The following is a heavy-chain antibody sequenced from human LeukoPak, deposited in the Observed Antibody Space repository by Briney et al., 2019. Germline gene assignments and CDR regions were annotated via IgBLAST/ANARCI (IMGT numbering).Heavy chain of an antibody. Sequence: ASVKVSCKASGYTFTGYYMHWVRQAPGQGLEWMGWINPNSGGTNYAQKFQGRVTMTRDTSIGTAYMELSRLRSDDTAVYYCARGPPNYYDSSGYLRYYYYYGMDVWGQGTTVTVSS. J-gene: IGHJ6*02. CDR2: INPNSGGT. CDR3: ARGPPNYYDSSGYLRYYYYYGMDV. D-gene: IGHD3-22*01. V-gene: IGHV1-2*02. CDR1: GYTFTGYY.